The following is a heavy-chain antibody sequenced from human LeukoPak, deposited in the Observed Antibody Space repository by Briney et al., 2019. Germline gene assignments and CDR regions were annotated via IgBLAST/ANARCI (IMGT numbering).Heavy chain of an antibody. CDR3: ARDFGSNGDFHAFDI. Sequence: GGSLRLSCAASGLTFSSYSMNWVRQAPGKGLEWVSSILSSSNYIYYADSLKGRFTISRDNAKNSLYLQMNSLRAEDTAVYYCARDFGSNGDFHAFDIWGQGTMVTVSS. V-gene: IGHV3-21*01. CDR1: GLTFSSYS. D-gene: IGHD4-17*01. J-gene: IGHJ3*02. CDR2: ILSSSNYI.